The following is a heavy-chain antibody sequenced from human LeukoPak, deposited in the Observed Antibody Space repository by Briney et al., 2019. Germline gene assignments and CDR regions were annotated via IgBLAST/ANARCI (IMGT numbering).Heavy chain of an antibody. Sequence: PSQTVSLTCTVSGGSISSGDYYWSWIRQPPGKGLEWIGYIYYSGSTYYNPSLKSRVTISVDTSKNQFSLKLSSVTAADTAVYYCARENIVVVPAALGPYSISSSFDYWGQGTLVTVSS. V-gene: IGHV4-30-4*08. CDR2: IYYSGST. D-gene: IGHD2-2*01. J-gene: IGHJ4*02. CDR1: GGSISSGDYY. CDR3: ARENIVVVPAALGPYSISSSFDY.